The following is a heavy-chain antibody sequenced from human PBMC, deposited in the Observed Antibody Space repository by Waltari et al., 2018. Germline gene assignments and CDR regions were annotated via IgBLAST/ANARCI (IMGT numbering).Heavy chain of an antibody. D-gene: IGHD2-15*01. CDR2: IHHSGRT. Sequence: QVQLQQWGAGLLKPSETLSLTCAVYGGSFSGYYWSWIRQPPGKGLEWIGEIHHSGRTNYNPSLKSRVTISVDTSKNQFSLKLSSVTAAATAVYYCARRIGYYYYYGMDVWGQGTTVTVSS. CDR3: ARRIGYYYYYGMDV. V-gene: IGHV4-34*01. J-gene: IGHJ6*02. CDR1: GGSFSGYY.